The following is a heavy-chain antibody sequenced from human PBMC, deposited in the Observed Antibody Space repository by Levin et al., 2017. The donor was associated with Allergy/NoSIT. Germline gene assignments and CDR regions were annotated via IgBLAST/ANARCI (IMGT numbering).Heavy chain of an antibody. J-gene: IGHJ4*02. CDR3: TRDLGLDTTMIFFDY. CDR1: GYTFTSFG. CDR2: ISAYNGNT. Sequence: PGESLKISCKASGYTFTSFGISWVRQAPGQGLEWMGWISAYNGNTNYARKFQGRVTMTTEISTSTAYMELRSLRFDDTAVFYCTRDLGLDTTMIFFDYWGQGSLVTVSS. D-gene: IGHD5-18*01. V-gene: IGHV1-18*04.